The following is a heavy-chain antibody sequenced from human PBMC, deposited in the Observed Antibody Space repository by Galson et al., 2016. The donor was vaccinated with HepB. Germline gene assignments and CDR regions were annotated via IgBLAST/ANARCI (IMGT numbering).Heavy chain of an antibody. Sequence: SLRLSCAASGFTVSSSYMSWVRQAPGKGLEWVSVIYIGGSTYYADSVKGRFTISRDNSKNTLYLQMNSLKAEDTAVYYCARDECYSNGLSDWGQGTLVTVSS. CDR2: IYIGGST. J-gene: IGHJ4*02. V-gene: IGHV3-53*01. CDR1: GFTVSSSY. CDR3: ARDECYSNGLSD. D-gene: IGHD5-18*01.